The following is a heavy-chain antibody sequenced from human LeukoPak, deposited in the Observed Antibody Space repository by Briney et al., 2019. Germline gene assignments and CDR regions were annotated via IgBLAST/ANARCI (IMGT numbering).Heavy chain of an antibody. Sequence: ASVKVSCKASGYTFTSYDINWVRQATGQGLEWMGWMNPNSGNTGYAQKFQGRVTITRNTSISTAYMELSSLRSEDTAVYYCARGPTTTGWSEDWFDPWGQGTLVTVSS. D-gene: IGHD6-19*01. J-gene: IGHJ5*02. CDR3: ARGPTTTGWSEDWFDP. CDR1: GYTFTSYD. CDR2: MNPNSGNT. V-gene: IGHV1-8*03.